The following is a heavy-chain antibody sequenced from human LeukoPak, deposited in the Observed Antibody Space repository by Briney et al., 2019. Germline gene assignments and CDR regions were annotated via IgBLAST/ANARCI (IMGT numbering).Heavy chain of an antibody. CDR2: INDSGST. Sequence: SSETLSLTCAVSGGSISSSNWWSWVRQPPGKGLEWIGEINDSGSTNYNPSLKSRVTISVDTSKNQFSLKLTSVTAADTAVYYCAKPEYGDLKDFDYWGQGILVTVSS. D-gene: IGHD4-17*01. CDR3: AKPEYGDLKDFDY. J-gene: IGHJ4*02. CDR1: GGSISSSNW. V-gene: IGHV4-4*02.